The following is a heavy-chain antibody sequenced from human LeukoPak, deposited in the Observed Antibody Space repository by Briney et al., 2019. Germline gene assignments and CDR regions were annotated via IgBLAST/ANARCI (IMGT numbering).Heavy chain of an antibody. CDR2: IIPIFGTA. CDR1: GGTFSSYA. Sequence: GASVKVSCKACGGTFSSYAISWVRQAPGQGLEWMGGIIPIFGTANYAQKFQGRVTITADESTSTAYMERGRLRAEDTAVYYCARDRPHIVVVPADLNVDTAMVDDAFDIWGQGTMVTAPS. D-gene: IGHD2-2*01. V-gene: IGHV1-69*13. J-gene: IGHJ3*02. CDR3: ARDRPHIVVVPADLNVDTAMVDDAFDI.